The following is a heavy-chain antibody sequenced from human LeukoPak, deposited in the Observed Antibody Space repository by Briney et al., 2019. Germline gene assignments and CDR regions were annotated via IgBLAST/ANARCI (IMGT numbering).Heavy chain of an antibody. CDR1: GYTFTSYD. J-gene: IGHJ4*02. D-gene: IGHD3-10*01. Sequence: GASVKVSCKASGYTFTSYDINWVRQATGQGLEWMGWISAYNGNTNYAQKLQGRVTMTTDTSTSTAYMELRSLRSDDTAVYYCARGTPTMVRGVMRYYFDYWGQGTLVTVSS. CDR3: ARGTPTMVRGVMRYYFDY. V-gene: IGHV1-18*01. CDR2: ISAYNGNT.